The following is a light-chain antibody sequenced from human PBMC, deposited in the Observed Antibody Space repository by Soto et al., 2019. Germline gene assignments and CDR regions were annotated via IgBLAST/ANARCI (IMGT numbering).Light chain of an antibody. CDR1: QGISNW. J-gene: IGKJ1*01. Sequence: DIQMTQPPSSVSASVGDRATITCRTSQGISNWLAWYQQRPGRAPKLLIYDTSTLQSGIPSRFSGGGSGTDFTLTISSLQPEDYAIYVCQQTDNFPWTFGQGTKVEIK. CDR2: DTS. CDR3: QQTDNFPWT. V-gene: IGKV1-12*01.